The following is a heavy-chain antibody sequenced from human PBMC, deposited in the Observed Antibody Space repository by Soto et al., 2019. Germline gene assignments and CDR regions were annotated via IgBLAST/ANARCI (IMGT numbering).Heavy chain of an antibody. CDR3: ASLGIAARPDDYFDY. D-gene: IGHD6-6*01. Sequence: GASVKVSCKASGGTFSSYAISWVRQAPGQGLEWMGGIIPIFGTANYAQKFQGRVTITADESTSTAYMELSSLRSEDTAVYYCASLGIAARPDDYFDYWGQGTLVTVSS. CDR2: IIPIFGTA. J-gene: IGHJ4*02. CDR1: GGTFSSYA. V-gene: IGHV1-69*13.